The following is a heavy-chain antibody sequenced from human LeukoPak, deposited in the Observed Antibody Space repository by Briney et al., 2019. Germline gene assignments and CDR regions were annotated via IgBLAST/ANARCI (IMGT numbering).Heavy chain of an antibody. V-gene: IGHV1-2*02. Sequence: ASVKVSCKASGYTFTGSYLHWVRQAPGQGLEWVGWINPNSGATNFARQFHGRVTMTRDTSISTAYMELSRLRSDDTAVYHCARGLTPVTFDCWGQGTLDTVSS. D-gene: IGHD4-17*01. CDR2: INPNSGAT. J-gene: IGHJ4*02. CDR1: GYTFTGSY. CDR3: ARGLTPVTFDC.